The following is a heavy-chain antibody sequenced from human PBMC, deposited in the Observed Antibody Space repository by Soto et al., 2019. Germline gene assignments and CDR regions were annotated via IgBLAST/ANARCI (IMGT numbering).Heavy chain of an antibody. J-gene: IGHJ6*03. CDR3: ATLRALRFLEWSKDYYYYYMDV. CDR2: IYYSGST. D-gene: IGHD3-3*01. V-gene: IGHV4-59*01. Sequence: SETLSLTCTVSGGSISSYYWSWIRQPPGKGLEWIGYIYYSGSTNYNPSLKSRVTISVDTSKNQFSLKLSSVTAADTAVYYCATLRALRFLEWSKDYYYYYMDVWGKGTTVTVSS. CDR1: GGSISSYY.